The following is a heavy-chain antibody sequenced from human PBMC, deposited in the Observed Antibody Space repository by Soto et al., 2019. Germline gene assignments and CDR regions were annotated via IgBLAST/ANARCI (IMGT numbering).Heavy chain of an antibody. Sequence: SETLSLTCTVSGGSIRNYYWSWLRQPPGKTLEWIGYIYYSRSTKYNPSLKSRVTMSVDTSKNQFSLKLSSVTAADTAVDYCARDMGEYTYGFLFDYWGQGSLVTVSS. J-gene: IGHJ4*02. V-gene: IGHV4-59*01. D-gene: IGHD5-18*01. CDR2: IYYSRST. CDR1: GGSIRNYY. CDR3: ARDMGEYTYGFLFDY.